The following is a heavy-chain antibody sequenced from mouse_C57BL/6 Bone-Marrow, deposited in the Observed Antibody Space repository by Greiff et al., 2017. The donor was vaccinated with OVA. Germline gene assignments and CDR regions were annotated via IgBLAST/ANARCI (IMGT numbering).Heavy chain of an antibody. J-gene: IGHJ2*01. CDR3: ARFGSSYRGLDY. Sequence: EVQLQESGGDLVKPGGSLKLSCAASGFTFSSYGMSWVRQTPDKRLEWVATISSGGSYTYYPDSVKGRFTISRDNAKNTLYLQMSSLKSEDTAMYYCARFGSSYRGLDYWGKGTTLTVSS. V-gene: IGHV5-6*01. CDR1: GFTFSSYG. D-gene: IGHD1-1*01. CDR2: ISSGGSYT.